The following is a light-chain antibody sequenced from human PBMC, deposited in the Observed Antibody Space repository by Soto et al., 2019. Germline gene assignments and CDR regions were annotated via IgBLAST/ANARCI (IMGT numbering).Light chain of an antibody. CDR1: QRARTF. CDR2: DGF. Sequence: EIVLPQSPVALALSPGESATLSCTASQRARTFIAWYQHKPGQAPRLLIYDGFNRATGIPARFSASGSGTDFTLTSSSLEPEDFAVYYCQQRNSWPLTFGGGTRLEIK. J-gene: IGKJ5*01. V-gene: IGKV3-11*01. CDR3: QQRNSWPLT.